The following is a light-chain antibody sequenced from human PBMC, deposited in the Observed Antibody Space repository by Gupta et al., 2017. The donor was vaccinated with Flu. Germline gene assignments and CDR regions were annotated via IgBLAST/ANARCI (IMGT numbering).Light chain of an antibody. Sequence: EIVLTQSPGTLSLSPGERATLSCRASQSVSSTHLAWYKQKPGQAPRLLIYDASTRATGVPDRVSGGGSVTDFTITSSRLEPEDVAVYYCQQYQESIYIFGQGTKVEIK. CDR2: DAS. V-gene: IGKV3-20*01. J-gene: IGKJ2*01. CDR1: QSVSSTH. CDR3: QQYQESIYI.